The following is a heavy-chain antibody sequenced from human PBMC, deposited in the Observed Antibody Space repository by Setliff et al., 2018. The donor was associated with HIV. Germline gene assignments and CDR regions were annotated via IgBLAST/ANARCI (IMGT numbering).Heavy chain of an antibody. Sequence: PGGSVRLSCAASGFTFSSYWMHWVRQAPGKGLVWVFGMNTDGSRTRYADSVKGRFTISRYNAKNMLYLQMNSLSADATAVYYCVRGSGYYYFDNWGQGALVTVSS. CDR2: MNTDGSRT. V-gene: IGHV3-74*01. J-gene: IGHJ4*02. D-gene: IGHD3-22*01. CDR1: GFTFSSYW. CDR3: VRGSGYYYFDN.